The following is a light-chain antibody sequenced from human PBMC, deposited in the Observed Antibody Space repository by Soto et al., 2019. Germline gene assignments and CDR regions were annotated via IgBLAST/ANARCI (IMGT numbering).Light chain of an antibody. V-gene: IGKV1-33*01. J-gene: IGKJ4*01. Sequence: DIQMTQSPSSLSASVEDRVIITCRASQSISNHLNWYQQKPGKAPKLLIFAASSLQSGVPSRFSGSRSGTDFTFTISSLQPEDIATYYCQQYDNLLLTFGGGTKVEIK. CDR3: QQYDNLLLT. CDR1: QSISNH. CDR2: AAS.